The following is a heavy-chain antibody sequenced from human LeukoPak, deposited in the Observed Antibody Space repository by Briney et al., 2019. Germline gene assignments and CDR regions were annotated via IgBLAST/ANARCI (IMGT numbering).Heavy chain of an antibody. CDR3: ASGSHCDF. Sequence: GGSLRLSCAAYGFTFSSYWLSWVRQVPGKGLEWVANIKPDGSVKQYAQSVKGGFTISRDNTRNSLDLQMSSLRAEDTAVYYCASGSHCDFWGQGTLVTVSS. CDR2: IKPDGSVK. V-gene: IGHV3-7*01. J-gene: IGHJ4*02. CDR1: GFTFSSYW.